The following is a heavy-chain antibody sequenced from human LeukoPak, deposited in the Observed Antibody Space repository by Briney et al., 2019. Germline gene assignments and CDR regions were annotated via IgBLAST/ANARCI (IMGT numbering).Heavy chain of an antibody. J-gene: IGHJ1*01. V-gene: IGHV1-2*02. CDR1: GYTFTGYY. D-gene: IGHD1/OR15-1a*01. Sequence: ASVKVSCKASGYTFTGYYMHWVRQAPGQGLEWMGWINPNSGGTNYAQKFQGRVTMTRDTSISTAYMELSGLRSDDTAVYYCARVNARGTRGYFQHWGQGTLVTVSS. CDR3: ARVNARGTRGYFQH. CDR2: INPNSGGT.